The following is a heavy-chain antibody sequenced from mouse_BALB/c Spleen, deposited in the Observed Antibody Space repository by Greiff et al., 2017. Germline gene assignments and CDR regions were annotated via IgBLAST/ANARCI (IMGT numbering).Heavy chain of an antibody. CDR2: ISYSGST. CDR3: ARQGGYDGGYAMDY. J-gene: IGHJ4*01. D-gene: IGHD2-2*01. CDR1: GYSITSDYA. V-gene: IGHV3-2*02. Sequence: DVQLQESGPGLVKPSQSLSLTCTVTGYSITSDYAWNWIRQFPGNKLEWMGYISYSGSTSYNPSLKSRISITRDTSKNQFFLQLNSVTTEDTATYYCARQGGYDGGYAMDYWGQGTSVTVSS.